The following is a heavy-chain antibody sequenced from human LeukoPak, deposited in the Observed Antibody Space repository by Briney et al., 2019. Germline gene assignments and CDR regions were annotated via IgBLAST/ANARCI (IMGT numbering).Heavy chain of an antibody. CDR2: IYYSGST. CDR3: ARGVSGSYPDDFDY. D-gene: IGHD3-10*01. V-gene: IGHV4-59*01. J-gene: IGHJ4*02. CDR1: GGSISSYY. Sequence: SETLSLTCTVSGGSISSYYWSWIRRPPGKGLEWIGYIYYSGSTNYNPSLKSRVTISVDTSKNQFSLKLSSVTAADTAVYYCARGVSGSYPDDFDYWGQGTLVTVSS.